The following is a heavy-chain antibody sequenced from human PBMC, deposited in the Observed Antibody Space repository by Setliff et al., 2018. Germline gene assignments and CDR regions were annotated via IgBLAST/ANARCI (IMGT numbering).Heavy chain of an antibody. J-gene: IGHJ4*02. CDR2: VYHSGST. CDR3: ARQAVAVTFDY. CDR1: GYSISSGYY. D-gene: IGHD6-19*01. Sequence: SETLSLTCTVSGYSISSGYYWGWIRQPPGKGLEWIGSVYHSGSTYYNPSLKSRVTISVDTSKNQFSLKLSSVTAADTAVYYCARQAVAVTFDYWGQGTLVTVSS. V-gene: IGHV4-38-2*02.